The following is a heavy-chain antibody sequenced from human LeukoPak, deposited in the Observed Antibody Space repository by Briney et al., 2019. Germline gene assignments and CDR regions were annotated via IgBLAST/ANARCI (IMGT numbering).Heavy chain of an antibody. CDR1: GFTFSSYW. CDR3: VRDVWGDRDGYFDF. V-gene: IGHV3-74*01. J-gene: IGHJ4*02. Sequence: GGSLRLSGAASGFTFSSYWMHWVRQAPGRGLEWVSRINTDGSSTSYGVSVMGRFTISRDNAKNTLELHMDSLRAEDTAVYFCVRDVWGDRDGYFDFWGQGTLVTVSS. CDR2: INTDGSST. D-gene: IGHD3-16*01.